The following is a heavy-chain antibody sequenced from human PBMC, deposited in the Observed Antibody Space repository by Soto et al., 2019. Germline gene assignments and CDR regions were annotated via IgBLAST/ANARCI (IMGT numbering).Heavy chain of an antibody. CDR3: ARVHVLRFLEWPEYHYYYMDV. D-gene: IGHD3-3*01. J-gene: IGHJ6*03. CDR2: ISSSGSTI. V-gene: IGHV3-11*01. Sequence: QVQLVESGGGLVKPGGSLRLSCAASGFTFSDYDMSWIRQAPGKGLEWVSYISSSGSTIYYADSVKGRFTISRDNAKNSLYLEMNSPRAEHTAVYYCARVHVLRFLEWPEYHYYYMDVWGKGTTVNLSS. CDR1: GFTFSDYD.